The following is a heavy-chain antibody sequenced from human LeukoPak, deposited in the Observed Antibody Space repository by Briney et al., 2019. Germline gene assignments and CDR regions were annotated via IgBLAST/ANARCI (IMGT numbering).Heavy chain of an antibody. D-gene: IGHD6-6*01. CDR1: GGTFSSCA. CDR3: ARAYSSSWSFGTPFAINWFDP. V-gene: IGHV1-69*05. Sequence: ASVKVSCKASGGTFSSCAISWVRQAPGQGLEWMGGIIPIFGTANYAQKFQGRVTITTDESTSTAYMELSSLRSEDTAVYYCARAYSSSWSFGTPFAINWFDPWGQGTLVTVSS. CDR2: IIPIFGTA. J-gene: IGHJ5*02.